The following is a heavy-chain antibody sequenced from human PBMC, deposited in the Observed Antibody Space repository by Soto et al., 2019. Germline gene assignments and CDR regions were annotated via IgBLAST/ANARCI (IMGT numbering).Heavy chain of an antibody. D-gene: IGHD2-2*01. CDR2: IYYSGST. V-gene: IGHV4-59*01. Sequence: SETLSLTCTVSGGSISSYYWSWIRQPPGKGLEWIGYIYYSGSTNYNPSLKSRVTISVDTSKNQFSLKLSSVTAADTAVYYCAREGLTFGPGAVGRAFDIWGQGTLVTVSS. J-gene: IGHJ3*02. CDR1: GGSISSYY. CDR3: AREGLTFGPGAVGRAFDI.